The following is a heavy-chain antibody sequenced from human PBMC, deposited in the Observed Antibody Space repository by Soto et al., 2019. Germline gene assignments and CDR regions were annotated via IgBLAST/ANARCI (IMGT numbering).Heavy chain of an antibody. CDR2: INHSGTT. Sequence: PSETLYITCTVYVGSFSVYYWNWIRQPPGRGLALIGEINHSGTTNYSPSLKRRVSISVDMSKDKFSLNLSSVTAADTAVYYCASGKTRTARPSLRYYYYGLDVWGQGTTVTVSS. CDR3: ASGKTRTARPSLRYYYYGLDV. J-gene: IGHJ6*01. CDR1: VGSFSVYY. D-gene: IGHD6-6*01. V-gene: IGHV4-34*01.